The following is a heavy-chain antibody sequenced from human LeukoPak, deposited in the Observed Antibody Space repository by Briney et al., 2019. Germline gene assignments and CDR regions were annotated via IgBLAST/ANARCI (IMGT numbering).Heavy chain of an antibody. CDR2: INPDGSRT. CDR1: GFTFDDYA. D-gene: IGHD1-26*01. J-gene: IGHJ3*02. Sequence: GGSLRLSCAASGFTFDDYAMHWVRQAPGKGLVWVSRINPDGSRTDYADSVAGRFTISRDNAKNTLYLQMNSLRVEDTAVYYCSWDHTGKEDIWGQGTMVTVSS. V-gene: IGHV3-74*01. CDR3: SWDHTGKEDI.